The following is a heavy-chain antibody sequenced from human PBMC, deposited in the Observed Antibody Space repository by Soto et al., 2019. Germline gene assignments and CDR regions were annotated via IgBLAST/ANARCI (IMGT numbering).Heavy chain of an antibody. CDR3: AREGRGKKAGYNGLVSLGY. J-gene: IGHJ4*02. Sequence: QVQLVQSGAEVKTPGSSLKVSCTVSGSRFSNYVISWVRQAPGHGLAWLGRIIPIFNSTQYAQKCQGRVTITADKSTNTASLELSSLRADDTAVYYCAREGRGKKAGYNGLVSLGYWGQGTLVTVSS. D-gene: IGHD2-2*02. CDR2: IIPIFNST. V-gene: IGHV1-69*06. CDR1: GSRFSNYV.